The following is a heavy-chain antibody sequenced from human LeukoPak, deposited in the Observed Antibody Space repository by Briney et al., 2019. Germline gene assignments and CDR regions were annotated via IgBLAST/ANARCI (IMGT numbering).Heavy chain of an antibody. J-gene: IGHJ6*03. CDR2: IYTSGST. D-gene: IGHD1-26*01. CDR1: GGSISSYY. V-gene: IGHV4-4*07. CDR3: ARAGSGSYYTSIYYYYMDV. Sequence: SETLSLTCTVSGGSISSYYWSWIRQPAGKGLEWIGRIYTSGSTNYNPSLKSRVTISVDTSKNQFSLKLSSVTAADTAVYYCARAGSGSYYTSIYYYYMDVWGKGTTVTISS.